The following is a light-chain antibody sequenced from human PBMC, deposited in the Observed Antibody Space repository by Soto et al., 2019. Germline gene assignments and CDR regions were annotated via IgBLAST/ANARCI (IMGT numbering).Light chain of an antibody. CDR2: GAS. CDR3: HQYDNWPPGYT. J-gene: IGKJ2*01. CDR1: QSVSDN. V-gene: IGKV3-15*01. Sequence: EIVLTQSPATLSVSPGERATLSCRASQSVSDNFAWYQQKRGQAPRLLIHGASTRATGIPARFSGSGSGTEFTLTISSLQSEDFAVYYCHQYDNWPPGYTFGQGTKLEI.